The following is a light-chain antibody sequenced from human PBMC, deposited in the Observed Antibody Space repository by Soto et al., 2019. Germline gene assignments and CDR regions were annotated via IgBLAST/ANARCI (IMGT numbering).Light chain of an antibody. Sequence: EIVMTQSPATLSVSPGERATLSCRASQSVSSNLAWYQQKPGQAPRLLIYGASTRATDIPDRFSGSGSGTEFTITIGSLESEDFAVYYCYQYNTWPRTFGQGTKLEIK. CDR1: QSVSSN. CDR2: GAS. CDR3: YQYNTWPRT. J-gene: IGKJ2*01. V-gene: IGKV3-15*01.